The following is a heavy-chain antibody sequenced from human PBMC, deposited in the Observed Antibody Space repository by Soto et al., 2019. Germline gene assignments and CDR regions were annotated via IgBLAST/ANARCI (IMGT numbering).Heavy chain of an antibody. Sequence: SVKVSCKASGGTFSSYAISRVRQAPGQGLEWMGGIIPIFGTANYAQKFQGRVTITADESTSTAYMELSSLRSEDTAVYYCARGRRGYYDGDAFDIWGQGTMVTVSS. J-gene: IGHJ3*02. CDR1: GGTFSSYA. CDR3: ARGRRGYYDGDAFDI. CDR2: IIPIFGTA. V-gene: IGHV1-69*13. D-gene: IGHD3-22*01.